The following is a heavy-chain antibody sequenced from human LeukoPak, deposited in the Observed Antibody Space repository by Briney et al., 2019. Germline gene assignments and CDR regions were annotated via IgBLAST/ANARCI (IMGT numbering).Heavy chain of an antibody. Sequence: GGSLRLSCAASGFTFDDYGMSWVRQAPGKGLEWVSGINWNGGSTGYADSVKGRFTISRDNAKNSLYLQMNSLRAEDTALYYCARVWGGYCSSTSCYGAFDIWGQGTMVTVPS. V-gene: IGHV3-20*04. CDR3: ARVWGGYCSSTSCYGAFDI. CDR1: GFTFDDYG. CDR2: INWNGGST. J-gene: IGHJ3*02. D-gene: IGHD2-2*01.